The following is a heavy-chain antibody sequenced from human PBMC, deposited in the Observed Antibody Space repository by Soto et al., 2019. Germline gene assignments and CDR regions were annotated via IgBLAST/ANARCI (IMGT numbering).Heavy chain of an antibody. CDR1: GGFISSGGNY. V-gene: IGHV4-31*03. J-gene: IGHJ3*02. D-gene: IGHD6-13*01. CDR2: IYFSGGT. CDR3: ATGYSSSWDFFHI. Sequence: QVQLQESGPGLVKPSQTLSLTCTVSGGFISSGGNYWSWIRQHPGKGLEWIGYIYFSGGTYYNPSLKRRVTMSVDTSKNQFSLKLSSVTAADTAVYYCATGYSSSWDFFHIWGPGTMVTVSS.